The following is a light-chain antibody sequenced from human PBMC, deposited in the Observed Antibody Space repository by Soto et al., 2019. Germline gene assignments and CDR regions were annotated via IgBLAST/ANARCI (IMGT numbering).Light chain of an antibody. V-gene: IGLV2-11*01. J-gene: IGLJ2*01. CDR1: SRDVGGYNS. CDR2: DVS. Sequence: QSALTQPRSVSGSRGQSVTISCTGTSRDVGGYNSVSWYQQHPGKGPKFLIYDVSKRPSGVPDRFSGSKSGNTASLTISGLQAEDEADYYCCSYAGSYTVVFGGGTKLTVL. CDR3: CSYAGSYTVV.